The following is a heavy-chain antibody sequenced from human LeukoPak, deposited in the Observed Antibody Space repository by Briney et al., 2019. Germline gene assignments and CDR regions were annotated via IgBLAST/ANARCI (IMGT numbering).Heavy chain of an antibody. D-gene: IGHD3-22*01. CDR2: IIPIFGTA. Sequence: GSSVKVSCKASGGTFSSYAISWVRQAPGQGLEWMGGIIPIFGTANYAQKFQGRVTITADESTSTAYMELSSLRSEDTAVYYCARDRKLLLDAFDIWGQGTMVTVSS. J-gene: IGHJ3*02. V-gene: IGHV1-69*01. CDR1: GGTFSSYA. CDR3: ARDRKLLLDAFDI.